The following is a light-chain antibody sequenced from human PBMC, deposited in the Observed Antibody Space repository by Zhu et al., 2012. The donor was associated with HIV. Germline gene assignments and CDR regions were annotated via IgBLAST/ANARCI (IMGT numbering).Light chain of an antibody. CDR1: ESISRY. V-gene: IGKV1-9*01. CDR2: DAS. Sequence: DVQLTQSPSFLSASVGDRVTITCRASESISRYLAWYQQKPGKAPKLLIYDASTLQSGVPSTFSGSGSGTEFTLTISSLQPEDFATYFCQHLTLYPTFGEGPGWRSN. CDR3: QHLTLYPT. J-gene: IGKJ4*01.